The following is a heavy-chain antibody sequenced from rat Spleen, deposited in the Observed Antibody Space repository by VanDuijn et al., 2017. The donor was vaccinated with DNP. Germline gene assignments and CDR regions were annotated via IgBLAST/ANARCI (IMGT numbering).Heavy chain of an antibody. CDR1: GFSFSDYN. J-gene: IGHJ2*01. CDR3: ARGDYYSVYYFDY. CDR2: INTDGGST. V-gene: IGHV5-7*01. Sequence: EVQLVESGGGLVQPGRSLKLSCAASGFSFSDYNMVWVRQAPGKGLEWVASINTDGGSTYYPDSVKGRFTISRDNAKNTLYLQMNSLRSEDMATYYCARGDYYSVYYFDYWGQGVMVTVSS. D-gene: IGHD1-1*01.